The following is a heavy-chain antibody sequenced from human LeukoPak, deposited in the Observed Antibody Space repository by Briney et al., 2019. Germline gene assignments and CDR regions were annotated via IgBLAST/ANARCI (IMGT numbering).Heavy chain of an antibody. J-gene: IGHJ4*02. Sequence: SETLSLTCTVSGGSISSSSHYWGWIRQPPGKGLEWIGYIYYSGSTNYNPSLKSRVTISVDTSKNQFSLKLSSVTAADTAVYYCARVAMVRGYGDYFDYWGQGTLVTVSS. V-gene: IGHV4-61*05. CDR2: IYYSGST. CDR3: ARVAMVRGYGDYFDY. D-gene: IGHD3-10*01. CDR1: GGSISSSSHY.